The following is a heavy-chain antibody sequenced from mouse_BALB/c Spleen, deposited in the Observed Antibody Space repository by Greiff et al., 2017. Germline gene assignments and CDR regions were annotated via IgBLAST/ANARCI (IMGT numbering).Heavy chain of an antibody. J-gene: IGHJ3*01. CDR2: ISYSGST. CDR1: GYSITSDYA. D-gene: IGHD2-3*01. Sequence: EVQLQESGPGLVKPSQSLSLTCTVTGYSITSDYAWNWIRQFPGNKLEWMGYISYSGSTSYNPSLKSRISITRDTSKNQFFLQLNSVTTEDTATYYCARNDGYFAWFAYWGQGTLVTVSA. V-gene: IGHV3-2*02. CDR3: ARNDGYFAWFAY.